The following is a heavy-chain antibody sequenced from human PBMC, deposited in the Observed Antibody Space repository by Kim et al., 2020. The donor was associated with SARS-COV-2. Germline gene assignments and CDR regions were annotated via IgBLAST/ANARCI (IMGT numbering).Heavy chain of an antibody. CDR3: AKAGRKWLVPTD. V-gene: IGHV3-9*01. D-gene: IGHD6-19*01. J-gene: IGHJ4*02. CDR1: GFTFDDYA. CDR2: ISWNSGSI. Sequence: GGSLRLSCAASGFTFDDYAMHWVRQAPGKGLEWVSGISWNSGSIGYADSVKGRFTISRDNAKNSLYLQMNSLRAEDTALYYCAKAGRKWLVPTDWGQGTLVTVSS.